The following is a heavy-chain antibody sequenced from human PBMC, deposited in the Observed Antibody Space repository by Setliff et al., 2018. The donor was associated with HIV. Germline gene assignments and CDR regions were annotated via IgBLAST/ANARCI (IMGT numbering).Heavy chain of an antibody. D-gene: IGHD2-2*01. J-gene: IGHJ4*02. CDR2: INHSGNT. CDR1: GGSFSGY. Sequence: SETLSLTCAVYGGSFSGYWSWIRQSPGKGLEWLGEINHSGNTHYDPSLKSRLTISIDTSKKQFSLKLTSVTAADAAIYYCVASSSWSCRLNYWGQGTLVTAPQ. V-gene: IGHV4-34*01. CDR3: VASSSWSCRLNY.